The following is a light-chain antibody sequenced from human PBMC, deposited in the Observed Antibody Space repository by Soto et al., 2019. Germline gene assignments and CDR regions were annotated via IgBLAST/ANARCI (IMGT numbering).Light chain of an antibody. Sequence: EIVLTQSPGTLSLSPGERATLSCRASQTISSDYLAWYQQKPGQAPRLLIYGASSRATGIPDRFSGSGSGTDFTLTISRLEPEDFAVYYCQQYGNSLRPFGQGTRVEI. CDR3: QQYGNSLRP. CDR2: GAS. V-gene: IGKV3-20*01. CDR1: QTISSDY. J-gene: IGKJ1*01.